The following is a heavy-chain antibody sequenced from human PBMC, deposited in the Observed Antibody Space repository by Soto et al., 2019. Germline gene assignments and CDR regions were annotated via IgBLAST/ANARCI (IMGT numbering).Heavy chain of an antibody. V-gene: IGHV1-69*01. Sequence: QVQLVQSGAEVRKPGSSVKVSCKASGGTFSRHAISWVRQAPGQGLEWMGGIIPIFGTANYAQKFQGRVTIIADEPTSTAYMELSSLRSEDTAIYFCARGWGYDSSDYYYAYWGQGTLVIVSS. CDR3: ARGWGYDSSDYYYAY. J-gene: IGHJ4*02. D-gene: IGHD3-22*01. CDR1: GGTFSRHA. CDR2: IIPIFGTA.